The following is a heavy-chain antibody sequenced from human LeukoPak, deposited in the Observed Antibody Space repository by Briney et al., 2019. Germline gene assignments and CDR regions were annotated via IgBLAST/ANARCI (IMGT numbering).Heavy chain of an antibody. J-gene: IGHJ6*02. Sequence: SQTLSLTCALSGDSVSSNSAAWNWIRQSPSRGLEWLGRTYYRSKWYNDYAVSVKSRITINPDTSKNQFSLQLNSVTPEDTAVYYCARGGWELTYYYYGMDVWGQGTTVTVSS. CDR1: GDSVSSNSAA. D-gene: IGHD1-26*01. CDR3: ARGGWELTYYYYGMDV. CDR2: TYYRSKWYN. V-gene: IGHV6-1*01.